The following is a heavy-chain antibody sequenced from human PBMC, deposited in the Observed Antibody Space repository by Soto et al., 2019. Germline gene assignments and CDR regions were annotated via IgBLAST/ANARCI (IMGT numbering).Heavy chain of an antibody. J-gene: IGHJ6*02. V-gene: IGHV1-69*02. D-gene: IGHD3-10*01. CDR1: GDTFSSST. CDR3: GMARYYSRYLYYGMDV. CDR2: VIPVLAIA. Sequence: QVQLVQSGAEVKKPGSSVKVSCKASGDTFSSSTFSWVRQAPGQGLEWMGRVIPVLAIANSARKLEGRVTITADKSTSTVYMELSSLISEDTSMYYCGMARYYSRYLYYGMDVWGQGTTVTVSS.